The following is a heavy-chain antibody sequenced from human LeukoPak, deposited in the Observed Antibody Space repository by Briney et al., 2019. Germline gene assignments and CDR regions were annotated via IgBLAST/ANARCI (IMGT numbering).Heavy chain of an antibody. Sequence: GGSLRLSCAASGFTFSSYWMHWVRQAPGKGLVWVSRINSDGSSTSYADSVKGRFTISRGNAKNTLYLQMNSLRAEDTAVYYCARDRGSYYYYYMDVWGKGTTVTVSS. CDR1: GFTFSSYW. J-gene: IGHJ6*03. CDR3: ARDRGSYYYYYMDV. CDR2: INSDGSST. V-gene: IGHV3-74*01. D-gene: IGHD3-10*01.